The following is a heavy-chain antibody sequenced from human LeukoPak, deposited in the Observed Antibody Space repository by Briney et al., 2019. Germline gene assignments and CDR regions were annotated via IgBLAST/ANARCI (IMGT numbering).Heavy chain of an antibody. V-gene: IGHV4-39*01. Sequence: SETLSLTCTVSGGSISSSSYYWGWIRQPPGKGLEWIGSMYYSGSTYYNPSLKSRVTISVDTSKNQFSLKLSSVTAADTAVYSCVRHHTYYGNFDYWGQGTLVTVSS. D-gene: IGHD4-17*01. CDR2: MYYSGST. J-gene: IGHJ4*02. CDR1: GGSISSSSYY. CDR3: VRHHTYYGNFDY.